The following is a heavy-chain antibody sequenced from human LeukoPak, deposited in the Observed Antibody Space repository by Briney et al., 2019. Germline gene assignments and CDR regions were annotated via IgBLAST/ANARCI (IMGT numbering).Heavy chain of an antibody. D-gene: IGHD3-9*01. V-gene: IGHV3-23*01. CDR1: GFTFSNYA. CDR2: ITGSGGNT. J-gene: IGHJ4*02. CDR3: AKWGDFDVLTGYYVPDF. Sequence: GGSLSLSCAASGFTFSNYAMSWVRQAPGRGREWVSAITGSGGNTYYADSVKGRFTISRDNSKNTLYLQMNSLRAEDTAVYYCAKWGDFDVLTGYYVPDFWGQGTLVTVSS.